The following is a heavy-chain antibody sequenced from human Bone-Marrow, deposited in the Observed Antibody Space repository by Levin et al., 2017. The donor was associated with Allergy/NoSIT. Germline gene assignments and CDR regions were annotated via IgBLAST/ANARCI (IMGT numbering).Heavy chain of an antibody. J-gene: IGHJ4*02. D-gene: IGHD4-17*01. CDR2: ISYEGSNK. Sequence: GESLKISCAASGFIFNNYPFHWVRQAPGKGLEWVAVISYEGSNKYYAESVRGRFTISRDGSKNTLYLQMDSLRTEDTALYYCARELGSTDDYWGQGTLVTVSS. CDR3: ARELGSTDDY. V-gene: IGHV3-30*04. CDR1: GFIFNNYP.